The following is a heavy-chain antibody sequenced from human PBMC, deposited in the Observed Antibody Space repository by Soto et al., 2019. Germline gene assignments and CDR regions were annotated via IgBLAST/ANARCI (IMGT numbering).Heavy chain of an antibody. CDR2: IIPVFHRP. CDR3: ARDVSSGGYWGPLDY. D-gene: IGHD1-26*01. Sequence: QMQLVQSGTEVKKPGSSVRVSCKASGGTFSGNAITWVRQAPGQGLEWMGGIIPVFHRPKSAQKFQDRRTITADASTPTAYMELSSLRPEDTALYLGARDVSSGGYWGPLDYWCQGTLVALSS. J-gene: IGHJ4*02. V-gene: IGHV1-69*01. CDR1: GGTFSGNA.